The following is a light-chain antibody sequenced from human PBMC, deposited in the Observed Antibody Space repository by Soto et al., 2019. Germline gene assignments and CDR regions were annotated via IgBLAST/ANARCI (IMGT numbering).Light chain of an antibody. Sequence: DIQMTQPPSTLSASVGDRLTITCRASQSINAWLAWYQQKPGRAPKLLIYDASNLEAGVPSRFRGSGSGTDFTFTISRLQPEDIATYYCQQYENLPTFGQGTRLEI. V-gene: IGKV1-33*01. CDR1: QSINAW. CDR2: DAS. J-gene: IGKJ5*01. CDR3: QQYENLPT.